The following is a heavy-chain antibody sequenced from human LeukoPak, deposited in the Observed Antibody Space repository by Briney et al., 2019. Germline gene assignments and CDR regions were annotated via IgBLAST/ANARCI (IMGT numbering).Heavy chain of an antibody. CDR1: GYTFTSYD. CDR2: MNPNSGNT. Sequence: ASVKVSCKASGYTFTSYDINWVRQATGQGLEWMGWMNPNSGNTGYAQKFQGRVTMTRNTSISTAYMELSSLRSEDTAVYYCARGRTPRYCSSTSCHKYNWFDPWGQGTLVTFSS. CDR3: ARGRTPRYCSSTSCHKYNWFDP. D-gene: IGHD2-2*01. J-gene: IGHJ5*02. V-gene: IGHV1-8*01.